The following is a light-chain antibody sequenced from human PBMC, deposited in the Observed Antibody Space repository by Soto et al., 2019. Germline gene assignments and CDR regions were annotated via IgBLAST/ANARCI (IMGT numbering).Light chain of an antibody. Sequence: EVVLTQSPATLSVSPGDRATLSCRASQYIGSAVAWYHQRSGQAPRLLIFDASIRVPTTPARFSGSVSGTEFTLTFRSLESEDFAVYFCQQYGDRPRTFGQGCKV. CDR2: DAS. CDR1: QYIGSA. CDR3: QQYGDRPRT. J-gene: IGKJ1*01. V-gene: IGKV3-15*01.